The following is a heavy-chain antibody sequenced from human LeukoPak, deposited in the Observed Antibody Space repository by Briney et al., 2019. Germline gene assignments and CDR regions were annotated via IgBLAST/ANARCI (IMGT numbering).Heavy chain of an antibody. J-gene: IGHJ3*02. CDR2: INPNSGGT. Sequence: ASVKVSCKASGYTFTGYYMHWVRQAPGQGPEWMGWINPNSGGTNYAQKFQGRVTMTRDTSISTAYMELSRLRSDDTAVYYCARGCSSTSCFADAFDIWGQGTMVTVSS. CDR3: ARGCSSTSCFADAFDI. D-gene: IGHD2-2*01. CDR1: GYTFTGYY. V-gene: IGHV1-2*02.